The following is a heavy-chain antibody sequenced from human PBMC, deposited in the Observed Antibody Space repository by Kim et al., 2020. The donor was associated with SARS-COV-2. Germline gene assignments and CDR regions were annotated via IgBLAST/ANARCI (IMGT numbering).Heavy chain of an antibody. D-gene: IGHD6-13*01. CDR3: ARAAAGGSYYYGMDV. J-gene: IGHJ6*02. Sequence: DSVKRRSNISRDNSKTTLYLQMNSLRAEDTAVYYCARAAAGGSYYYGMDVWGQGTTVTVSS. V-gene: IGHV3-30*01.